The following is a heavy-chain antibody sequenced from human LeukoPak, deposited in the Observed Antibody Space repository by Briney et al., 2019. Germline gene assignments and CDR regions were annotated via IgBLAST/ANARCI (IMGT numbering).Heavy chain of an antibody. CDR2: INHSGST. D-gene: IGHD4-23*01. V-gene: IGHV4-34*01. Sequence: SETLSLTCAVYGGSFSGYYRSWIRQPPGKGLEWIGEINHSGSTNYNPSLKSRVTISVDTSKNQFSLKLSSVTAADTAVYYCARNGGNSDFDYWGQGTLVTVSS. CDR3: ARNGGNSDFDY. J-gene: IGHJ4*02. CDR1: GGSFSGYY.